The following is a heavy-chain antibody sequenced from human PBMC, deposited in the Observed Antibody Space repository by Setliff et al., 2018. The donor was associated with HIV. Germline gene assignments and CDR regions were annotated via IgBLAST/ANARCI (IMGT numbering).Heavy chain of an antibody. CDR3: ARGYASGSGSYYYDF. CDR2: MNPSDGST. J-gene: IGHJ4*02. Sequence: ASVKVSCKASGYTFTSYDINWVRQATGQGLEWMGWMNPSDGSTSYAQKFQGRVTMTTDTSTSTAHMELRSLRSDDTAVYYCARGYASGSGSYYYDFWGQGTLVTVSS. D-gene: IGHD2-15*01. V-gene: IGHV1-8*02. CDR1: GYTFTSYD.